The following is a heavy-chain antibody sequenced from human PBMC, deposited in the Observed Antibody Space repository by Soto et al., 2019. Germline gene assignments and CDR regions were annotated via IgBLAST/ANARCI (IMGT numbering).Heavy chain of an antibody. D-gene: IGHD5-18*01. CDR3: GLRRVSVDTAMVIVYYYYGMDV. CDR2: IIPIFGTA. CDR1: GGTFSSYA. V-gene: IGHV1-69*06. J-gene: IGHJ6*02. Sequence: QVQLVQSGAEVKKPGSSVKVSCKASGGTFSSYAISWVRQAPGQGLEWMGGIIPIFGTANYAQKFQGRVTITVDKSTSTAYMELSSLRSEDTAVYYCGLRRVSVDTAMVIVYYYYGMDVWGQGTTVTVSS.